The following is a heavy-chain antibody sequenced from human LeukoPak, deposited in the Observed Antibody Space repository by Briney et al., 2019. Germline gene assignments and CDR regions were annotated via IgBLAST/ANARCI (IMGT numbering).Heavy chain of an antibody. CDR3: ASLWFGESRFDY. J-gene: IGHJ4*02. CDR2: ISSSSSYT. CDR1: GFTFSDYY. V-gene: IGHV3-11*03. Sequence: GGSLRLSCAASGFTFSDYYMSWIRQAPGKGLEWVSYISSSSSYTNYADSVKGRFTISRDNAKNSLYLQMNSLRAEDTAVCYCASLWFGESRFDYWGQGTLVTVSS. D-gene: IGHD3-10*01.